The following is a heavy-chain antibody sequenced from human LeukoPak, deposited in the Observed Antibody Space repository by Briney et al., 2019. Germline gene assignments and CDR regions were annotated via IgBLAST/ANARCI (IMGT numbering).Heavy chain of an antibody. CDR2: IIPIFGTA. D-gene: IGHD3-16*01. CDR1: GGTFSSYA. Sequence: GASVKVSCKASGGTFSSYAISWVRQAPGQGLEWMGGIIPIFGTANYAQKFQGRVTITADESTSTAYMELSSLRSEDTAVYYCALGGSITRPLDYWGQGTLVTVSS. V-gene: IGHV1-69*13. J-gene: IGHJ4*02. CDR3: ALGGSITRPLDY.